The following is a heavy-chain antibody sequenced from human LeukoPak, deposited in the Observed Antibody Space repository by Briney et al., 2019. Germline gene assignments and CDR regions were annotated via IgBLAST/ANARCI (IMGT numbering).Heavy chain of an antibody. CDR2: IYYSGTT. J-gene: IGHJ4*02. Sequence: SSETLSLTCTVSGGSISSYYWSWIRQPPGKGLEWIGYIYYSGTTNYNPSLKSRVTISVDTSKNQFSLKLSSVTAADTAVYYCASRSSGYYNRGQGTLVTVSS. CDR1: GGSISSYY. V-gene: IGHV4-59*12. CDR3: ASRSSGYYN. D-gene: IGHD3-22*01.